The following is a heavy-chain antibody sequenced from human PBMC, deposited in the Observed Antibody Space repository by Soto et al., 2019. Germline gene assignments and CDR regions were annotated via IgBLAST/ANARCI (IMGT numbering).Heavy chain of an antibody. V-gene: IGHV3-33*01. CDR1: GFTFSTYG. J-gene: IGHJ4*02. CDR3: ARDDADRGSNQHDY. D-gene: IGHD3-10*01. CDR2: IWYDGSTK. Sequence: QVQLVESGGGVVQPGRSLRLSCAASGFTFSTYGMHWVRQAPGKGLEWVAGIWYDGSTKYYADSEKGRITISRDNSKNTLNLQMNSLRAEDTAVYYCARDDADRGSNQHDYWGQGTLVTVSS.